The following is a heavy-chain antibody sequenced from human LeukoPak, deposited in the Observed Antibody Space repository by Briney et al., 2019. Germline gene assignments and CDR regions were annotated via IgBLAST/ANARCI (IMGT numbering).Heavy chain of an antibody. J-gene: IGHJ4*02. CDR2: IRSNGGST. V-gene: IGHV3-64D*09. CDR1: GFTFSSYA. CDR3: VKHGYDTSGYYYVFSDY. Sequence: GGSLRLSCSASGFTFSSYAMHWVRQAPGKGLEYVSAIRSNGGSTYYADSVEGRFTISRDNSKNILYLQMSSLRAEDTAVYYCVKHGYDTSGYYYVFSDYWGQGTLVTVSS. D-gene: IGHD3-22*01.